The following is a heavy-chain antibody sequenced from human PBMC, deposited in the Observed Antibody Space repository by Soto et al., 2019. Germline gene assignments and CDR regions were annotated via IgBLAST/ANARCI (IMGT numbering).Heavy chain of an antibody. CDR3: ARESEDLTSNFDY. V-gene: IGHV3-21*06. CDR2: ISSTTNYI. J-gene: IGHJ4*02. Sequence: EVQLVESGGGLVKPGGSLRLSCAASGFTFTRYSMNWVRQAPGKWLEWVSSISSTTNYIYYGDSMKGRFTISRDNGKNSLYLEIHSLRAEDTAVYYCARESEDLTSNFDYWGQGTLVTVSS. CDR1: GFTFTRYS.